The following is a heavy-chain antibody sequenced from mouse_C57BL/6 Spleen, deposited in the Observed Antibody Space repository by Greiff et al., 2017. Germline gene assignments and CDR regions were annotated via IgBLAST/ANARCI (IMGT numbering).Heavy chain of an antibody. J-gene: IGHJ3*01. CDR3: ARGNYYGSSYMAY. CDR1: GYTFTDHT. D-gene: IGHD1-1*01. CDR2: IYPRDGST. V-gene: IGHV1-78*01. Sequence: VQLQESDAELVKPGASVKISCKVSGYTFTDHTIHWMKQRPEQGLEWIGYIYPRDGSTKYNEKFKGKATLTADKSSSTAYMQLNSLTSEDSAVXFCARGNYYGSSYMAYWGQGTLVTVSA.